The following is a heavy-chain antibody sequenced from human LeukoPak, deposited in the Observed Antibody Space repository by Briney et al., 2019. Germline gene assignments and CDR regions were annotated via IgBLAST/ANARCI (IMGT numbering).Heavy chain of an antibody. CDR2: ISGSGTST. CDR1: GFTFSSYA. Sequence: GGSLRLSCTASGFTFSSYAISWVRQGPGKGLEWVSAISGSGTSTYYADSMRGRFTISRDNSKNTLYLQMNSLRAEDTAVYYCAKDNDYGDYLADYWGQGTLVTVSS. V-gene: IGHV3-23*01. D-gene: IGHD4-17*01. J-gene: IGHJ4*02. CDR3: AKDNDYGDYLADY.